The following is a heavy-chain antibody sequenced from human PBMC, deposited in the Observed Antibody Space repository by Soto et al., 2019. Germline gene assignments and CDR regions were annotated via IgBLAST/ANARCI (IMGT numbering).Heavy chain of an antibody. Sequence: PSETLSLTCTVSGGSISSYYWSWIRQPPGKGLEWIGYIYYSGSTNYNPSLKSRVTISVDTSKNQFSLKLSSVTAADTAVYYCARVSVGGDFEYWGQGTLVTVSS. CDR3: ARVSVGGDFEY. J-gene: IGHJ4*02. V-gene: IGHV4-59*01. CDR2: IYYSGST. CDR1: GGSISSYY. D-gene: IGHD3-10*01.